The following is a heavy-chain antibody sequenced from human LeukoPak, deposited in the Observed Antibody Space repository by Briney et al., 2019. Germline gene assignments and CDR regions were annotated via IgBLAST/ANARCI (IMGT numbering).Heavy chain of an antibody. D-gene: IGHD5-12*01. V-gene: IGHV3-23*01. CDR3: AKEESIVATITASGY. CDR1: GFTFSSYA. J-gene: IGHJ4*02. Sequence: GGSLRLSCAAFGFTFSSYAMNWVRQAPGKRLEWVSAISGAGDSTYYADSVKGRFTVSRDNSKNTLYLQMNSLRAEDTAVYFCAKEESIVATITASGYWGQGTLVTVSS. CDR2: ISGAGDST.